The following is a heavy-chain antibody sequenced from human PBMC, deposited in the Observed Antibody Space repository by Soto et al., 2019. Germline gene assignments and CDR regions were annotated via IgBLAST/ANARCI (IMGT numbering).Heavy chain of an antibody. V-gene: IGHV3-33*01. D-gene: IGHD2-21*02. J-gene: IGHJ3*02. CDR2: IWYDGSNK. CDR3: ARSGGGNSPDAFDI. Sequence: QVQLVESGGGVVQPGRSLRLSCAASGFTFSSYGMHWVRQAPGKGLEWVAVIWYDGSNKYYADSVKGRFTISRDNSKNTLYLQMNSLRAEDTAVYYCARSGGGNSPDAFDIWGQGTMVTVSS. CDR1: GFTFSSYG.